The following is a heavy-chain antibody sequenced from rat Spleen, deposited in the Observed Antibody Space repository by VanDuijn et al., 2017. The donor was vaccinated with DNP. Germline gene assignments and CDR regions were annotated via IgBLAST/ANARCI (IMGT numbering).Heavy chain of an antibody. Sequence: EVQLVESGGGLVQPGRSMKLSCEGSGFMFSNYYMAWVRQAPTKGLEWVASISASGGSTSYRDSVKGRFTISRENAKSTLYLQMDSLRSEDTATYYCARHKNYGWFPYWGQGTLVTVSS. CDR3: ARHKNYGWFPY. CDR2: ISASGGST. J-gene: IGHJ3*01. CDR1: GFMFSNYY. V-gene: IGHV5-25*01. D-gene: IGHD1-11*01.